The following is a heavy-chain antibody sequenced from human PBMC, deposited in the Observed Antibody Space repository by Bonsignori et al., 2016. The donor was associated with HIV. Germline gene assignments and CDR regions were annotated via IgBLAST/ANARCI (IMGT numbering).Heavy chain of an antibody. Sequence: SETLSLTCTVSDGAITTNYFWGWIRQPPGKGLEWIGSIHYSGSTDYASSLEGRLTLSVDASKNQFSLKMNYVTAADTAVYYCARVRHNWFDPWGQGIQVTVSS. J-gene: IGHJ5*02. D-gene: IGHD3-10*01. CDR1: DGAITTNYF. V-gene: IGHV4-39*07. CDR2: IHYSGST. CDR3: ARVRHNWFDP.